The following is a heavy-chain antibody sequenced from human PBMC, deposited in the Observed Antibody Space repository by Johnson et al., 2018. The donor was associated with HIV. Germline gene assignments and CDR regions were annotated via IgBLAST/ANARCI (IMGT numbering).Heavy chain of an antibody. J-gene: IGHJ3*02. CDR1: GFTVNSNY. V-gene: IGHV3-43*01. D-gene: IGHD5-18*01. CDR3: AKDSTAMVSSDSFYI. Sequence: VQLVESGGGLIQPGGSLRLSCAASGFTVNSNYMTWVRQAPGKGLVWVSLINWDGASTDYADSVKGRFTISRDNSKNSLHLQMNSLRTEDTALYYCAKDSTAMVSSDSFYIWGKENVVTVS. CDR2: INWDGAST.